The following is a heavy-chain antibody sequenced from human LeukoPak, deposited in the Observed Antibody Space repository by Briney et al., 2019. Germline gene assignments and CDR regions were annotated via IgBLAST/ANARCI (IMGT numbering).Heavy chain of an antibody. V-gene: IGHV3-73*01. D-gene: IGHD3-16*01. CDR1: GFTFSGSA. CDR3: TRQGSYGPFWYYYYYMDV. Sequence: GGSLKLSCAASGFTFSGSAMHWVRQASGKGLEWVGRIRSKANSYATAYAASVKGRFTISRDDSKNTAYLQMNSLKTEDTAVYYCTRQGSYGPFWYYYYYMDVWGKGTTVTVSS. CDR2: IRSKANSYAT. J-gene: IGHJ6*03.